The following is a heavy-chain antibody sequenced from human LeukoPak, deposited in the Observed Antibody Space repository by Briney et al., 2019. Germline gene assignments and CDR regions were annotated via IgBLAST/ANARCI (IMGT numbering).Heavy chain of an antibody. CDR1: GFTFGDYA. Sequence: GGPLRLSCTASGFTFGDYAMSWFRQAPGKGLEWVGFIRSKAYGGTTEYAASVKGRFTISRDDSKSIAYLQMNSLKTEDTAVYYCTRVRDSSGWYPYYYYGMDVWGQGTTVTVSS. D-gene: IGHD6-19*01. J-gene: IGHJ6*02. V-gene: IGHV3-49*03. CDR3: TRVRDSSGWYPYYYYGMDV. CDR2: IRSKAYGGTT.